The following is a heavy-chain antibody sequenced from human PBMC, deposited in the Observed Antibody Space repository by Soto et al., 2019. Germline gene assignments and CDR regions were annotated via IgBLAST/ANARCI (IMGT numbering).Heavy chain of an antibody. Sequence: ESGGGVVQPGRSLRLSCAASGFTFSSYGMHWVRQAPGKGLEWVAVISYDGSNKYYADSVKGRFTTSRDNSKNKLYLQMNSLRAEDTAVYYCATGDIVVVPAAIFYWGQGTLVTVSS. CDR1: GFTFSSYG. J-gene: IGHJ4*02. V-gene: IGHV3-30*03. CDR3: ATGDIVVVPAAIFY. CDR2: ISYDGSNK. D-gene: IGHD2-2*01.